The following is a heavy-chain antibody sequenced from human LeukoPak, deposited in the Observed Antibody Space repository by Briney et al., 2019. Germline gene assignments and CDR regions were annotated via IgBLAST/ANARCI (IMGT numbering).Heavy chain of an antibody. D-gene: IGHD3-22*01. J-gene: IGHJ4*02. CDR3: AREYYYDSSGYNSYFDY. V-gene: IGHV3-53*01. CDR1: GFPFSSYA. Sequence: GGSLRLSCSASGFPFSSYALHWVRQAPGKGLEWVSVIYSGGSTYYADSVKGRFTISRDNSKNTLYLQMNSLRAEDTAVYYCAREYYYDSSGYNSYFDYWGQGTLVTVSS. CDR2: IYSGGST.